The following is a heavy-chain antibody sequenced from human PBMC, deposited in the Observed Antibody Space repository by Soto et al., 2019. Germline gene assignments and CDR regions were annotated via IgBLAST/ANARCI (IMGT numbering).Heavy chain of an antibody. D-gene: IGHD3-22*01. CDR3: AKIPLYDSSGYYYASDV. CDR2: ISGSGGST. CDR1: GFTFSSYA. Sequence: GSLRLSCAASGFTFSSYAMSWVRQAPGKGLEWVSAISGSGGSTYYADSVKGRFTISRDNSKNTLYLQMNSLRAEDTAVYYCAKIPLYDSSGYYYASDVWGQGTTVTVSS. J-gene: IGHJ6*02. V-gene: IGHV3-23*01.